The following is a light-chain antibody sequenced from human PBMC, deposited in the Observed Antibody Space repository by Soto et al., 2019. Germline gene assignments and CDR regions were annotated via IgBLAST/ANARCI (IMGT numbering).Light chain of an antibody. J-gene: IGKJ5*01. V-gene: IGKV1-9*01. CDR3: QQVNSFPST. CDR2: AAS. Sequence: IQVTRSPSSLSASVGDGCTITCRASQGISSHLAWYQQKPEKAPRLLIYAASTLQTGVPSRFSGGGSGTDFTLTLSSLQPEDFATYYCQQVNSFPSTFGQGTRLE. CDR1: QGISSH.